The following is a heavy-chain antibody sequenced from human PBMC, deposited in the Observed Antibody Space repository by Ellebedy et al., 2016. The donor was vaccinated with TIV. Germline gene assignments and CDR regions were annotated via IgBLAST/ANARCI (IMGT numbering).Heavy chain of an antibody. J-gene: IGHJ3*02. D-gene: IGHD1-26*01. Sequence: GESLKISCKGSGYSFTSYWIGWVRQMPGKGLEWMGIIYLGASSTRYSPSFQGQVTISADKSISTAYLQWSSLKASDTAMYYCARMELLPSDAFDIWGQGTMVTVSS. V-gene: IGHV5-51*01. CDR1: GYSFTSYW. CDR2: IYLGASST. CDR3: ARMELLPSDAFDI.